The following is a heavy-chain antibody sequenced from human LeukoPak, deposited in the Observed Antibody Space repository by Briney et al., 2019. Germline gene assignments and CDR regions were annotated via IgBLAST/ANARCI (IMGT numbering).Heavy chain of an antibody. CDR2: INHSGST. D-gene: IGHD1-14*01. Sequence: SETLSLTCAVYGGSFSGYYWSWIRQPPGKGLEWIGEINHSGSTNYNPSLKSRVTISVDTSKNQFSLKLSSVTAADTAVYYCARLTTGFDYWGQGTLVTVSS. CDR1: GGSFSGYY. J-gene: IGHJ4*02. V-gene: IGHV4-34*01. CDR3: ARLTTGFDY.